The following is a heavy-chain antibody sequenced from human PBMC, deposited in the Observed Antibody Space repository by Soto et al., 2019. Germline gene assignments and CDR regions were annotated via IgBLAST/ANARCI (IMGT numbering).Heavy chain of an antibody. Sequence: QVQLVESGGGVVQPGRSLRLSCAASGFTFSTYGMHWVRQAPGKGLEWVAVISYDGSAEYFADSVKGRFTISRDKSKNPLGLQRNILRAEDTAVYYCARGGAGRRSGRMGACDIWGQGTMVTVSA. D-gene: IGHD3-3*01. CDR2: ISYDGSAE. CDR1: GFTFSTYG. J-gene: IGHJ3*02. V-gene: IGHV3-30*03. CDR3: ARGGAGRRSGRMGACDI.